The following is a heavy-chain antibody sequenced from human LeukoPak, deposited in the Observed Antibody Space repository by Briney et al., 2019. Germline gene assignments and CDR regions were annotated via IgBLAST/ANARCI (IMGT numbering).Heavy chain of an antibody. D-gene: IGHD3-22*01. CDR1: GYSISSGYY. J-gene: IGHJ4*02. Sequence: PSETLSLTCTVSGYSISSGYYWGWIRQPPGKGLEWIGSIYHSGSTYYNPSLKSRVTISVDTSKNQFSLKLSSVTAADTAVYYCARDRYYYDSSGPPFDYWGQGTLVTVSS. CDR2: IYHSGST. V-gene: IGHV4-38-2*02. CDR3: ARDRYYYDSSGPPFDY.